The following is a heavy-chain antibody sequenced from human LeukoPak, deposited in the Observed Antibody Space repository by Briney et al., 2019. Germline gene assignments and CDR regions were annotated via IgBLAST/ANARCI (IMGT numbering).Heavy chain of an antibody. V-gene: IGHV3-23*01. J-gene: IGHJ4*02. CDR1: GFIFSNYA. D-gene: IGHD6-19*01. Sequence: GGSLRLSCAASGFIFSNYAMSWVRQVPGRGLEWVSTISSRGDSTYVADSVKGRFTISRDNSKNSLYLQMNTVKAEDTAVYYCVKGPRPDITVAHTVENWGQGTLVTVSS. CDR3: VKGPRPDITVAHTVEN. CDR2: ISSRGDST.